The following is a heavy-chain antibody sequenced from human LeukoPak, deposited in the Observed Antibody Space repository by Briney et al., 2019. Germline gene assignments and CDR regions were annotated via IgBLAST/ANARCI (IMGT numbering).Heavy chain of an antibody. CDR3: ARGIVVVPAAFNWFDP. Sequence: SETLSLTCTVSGGSISSYYWSWIRQPPGKGLEWIGYIYYSGSTNYNPSLKSRVTISVDTSKNQFSLKLSSVTAADTAVYYCARGIVVVPAAFNWFDPWGQGTLVTVSS. CDR2: IYYSGST. J-gene: IGHJ5*02. CDR1: GGSISSYY. D-gene: IGHD2-2*01. V-gene: IGHV4-59*01.